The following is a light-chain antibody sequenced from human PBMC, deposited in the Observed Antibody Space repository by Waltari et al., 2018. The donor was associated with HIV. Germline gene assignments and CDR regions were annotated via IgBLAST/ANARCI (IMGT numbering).Light chain of an antibody. Sequence: QSALTQPPSVSGSPGQSVTISCTGSSHDVGRHNRVSWYQQPPGTAPKLLIYEVTYRPSGVPDRFSGSKSGNTASLTISGLQAEDEADYYCSSYTSSSTYVFGTGTRVTVL. V-gene: IGLV2-18*02. J-gene: IGLJ1*01. CDR3: SSYTSSSTYV. CDR2: EVT. CDR1: SHDVGRHNR.